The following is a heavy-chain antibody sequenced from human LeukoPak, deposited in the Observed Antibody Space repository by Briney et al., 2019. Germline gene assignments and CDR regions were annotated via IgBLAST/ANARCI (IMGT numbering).Heavy chain of an antibody. V-gene: IGHV4-34*01. J-gene: IGHJ5*02. CDR1: GGSFSGYY. D-gene: IGHD3-16*02. Sequence: SETLSLTCAVYGGSFSGYYWSWIRQPPGKGLEWIGEINHSGSTNYNPSLKSRVTISVDTSKNQFSLKLSSVTAADTAVYYCAREGSYVWGSYRPINWFDPWGQGTLVTVSS. CDR3: AREGSYVWGSYRPINWFDP. CDR2: INHSGST.